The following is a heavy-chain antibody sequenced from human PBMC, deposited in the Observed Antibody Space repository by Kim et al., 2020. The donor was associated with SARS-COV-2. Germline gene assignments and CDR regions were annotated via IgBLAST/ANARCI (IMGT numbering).Heavy chain of an antibody. CDR2: ISDTGSNS. Sequence: GGSLRLSCATSGITFSNYAMNWIRQAPGKGLEWVAYISDTGSNSYYADSVKGRFTISRDNAKNSLFLQMNSLRADDTAVYYCARDLGGKYFGSGSSAYWGQGTLVTVSS. CDR1: GITFSNYA. D-gene: IGHD3-10*01. J-gene: IGHJ4*02. V-gene: IGHV3-48*01. CDR3: ARDLGGKYFGSGSSAY.